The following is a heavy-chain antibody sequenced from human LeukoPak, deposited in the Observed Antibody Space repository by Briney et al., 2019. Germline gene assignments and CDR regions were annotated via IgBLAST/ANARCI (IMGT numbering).Heavy chain of an antibody. CDR3: VREDTPATANY. CDR1: GITFSSYS. Sequence: GGSLRLSCGASGITFSSYSMNWVRQAPGKGLEWVSYISSSGSTKYCADSVKGRFTISRDNSKDTLFLQMHSLRPGDTAVYYCVREDTPATANYWGQGTLVTISS. V-gene: IGHV3-48*01. J-gene: IGHJ4*02. CDR2: ISSSGSTK. D-gene: IGHD2-21*02.